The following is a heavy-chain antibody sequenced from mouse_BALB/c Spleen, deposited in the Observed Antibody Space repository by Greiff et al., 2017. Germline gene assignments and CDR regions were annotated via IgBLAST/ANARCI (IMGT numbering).Heavy chain of an antibody. Sequence: VQLQQPGAELVKPGASVKLSCKASGYTFTSYWMHWVKQRPGQGLEWIGEINPSNGRTNYNEKFKSKATLTVDKSSSTAYMQLSSLTSEDSAVYYCARQTAYYYAMDYWGQGTSVTVSS. D-gene: IGHD6-1*01. V-gene: IGHV1S81*02. CDR2: INPSNGRT. CDR3: ARQTAYYYAMDY. J-gene: IGHJ4*01. CDR1: GYTFTSYW.